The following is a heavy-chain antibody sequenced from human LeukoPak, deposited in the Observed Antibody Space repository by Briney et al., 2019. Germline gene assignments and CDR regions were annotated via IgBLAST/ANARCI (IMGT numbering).Heavy chain of an antibody. Sequence: PGGSLRLSCAASGFTFDDYGMSWVRQAPGEGLEWVSGINWNGGSTGYADSVKGRFTISRDNSKNTLYLQMNSLRAEDTAVYYCARAPAFRGGLGFDYWGQGTLVTVSS. V-gene: IGHV3-20*04. D-gene: IGHD3-16*01. CDR1: GFTFDDYG. J-gene: IGHJ4*02. CDR3: ARAPAFRGGLGFDY. CDR2: INWNGGST.